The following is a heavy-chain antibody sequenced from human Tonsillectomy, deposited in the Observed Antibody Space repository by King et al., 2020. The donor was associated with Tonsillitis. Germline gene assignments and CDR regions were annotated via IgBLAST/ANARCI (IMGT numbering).Heavy chain of an antibody. D-gene: IGHD1-14*01. CDR1: GFTFSTYA. CDR2: ISYDGSNK. Sequence: VQLVESGGGVVQPGWSLRLSCAASGFTFSTYAMHWVRQAPGKGLEWGALISYDGSNKYYADSVKGRFTISSDNSKNTLYLQMNSLGAEDTAVYYVARDQPAYAYHDSTGLAFDIWGRGTMVTVSS. CDR3: ARDQPAYAYHDSTGLAFDI. V-gene: IGHV3-30-3*01. J-gene: IGHJ3*02.